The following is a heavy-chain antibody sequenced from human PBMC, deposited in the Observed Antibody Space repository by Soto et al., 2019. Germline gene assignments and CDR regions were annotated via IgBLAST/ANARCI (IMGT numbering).Heavy chain of an antibody. CDR1: GGSISSSSYY. Sequence: QLQLQESGPGLVKPSETLSLTCTVSGGSISSSSYYWGWIRQPPGKGLEWIGSIYYSGSTYYNPSLKSRVTISVDTSKNQFSLTLSSVTAADTAVYYCARGLTRDYYDSSGYLDYWGQGTLVTVSS. CDR3: ARGLTRDYYDSSGYLDY. V-gene: IGHV4-39*01. D-gene: IGHD3-22*01. J-gene: IGHJ4*02. CDR2: IYYSGST.